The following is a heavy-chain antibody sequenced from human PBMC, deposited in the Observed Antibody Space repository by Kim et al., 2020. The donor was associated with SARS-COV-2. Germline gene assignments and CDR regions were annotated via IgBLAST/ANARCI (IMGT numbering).Heavy chain of an antibody. CDR2: ISAYNGNT. CDR1: GYTFTSYV. J-gene: IGHJ3*02. Sequence: ASVKVSCKASGYTFTSYVISWVRQAPGQGLEWMGWISAYNGNTNYAQKLQGRVTMTTDTSTSTAYMELRSLRSDDTAVYYCAREAVAATRGVSPPNSWGQGTMVTVSS. V-gene: IGHV1-18*04. CDR3: AREAVAATRGVSPPNS. D-gene: IGHD2-15*01.